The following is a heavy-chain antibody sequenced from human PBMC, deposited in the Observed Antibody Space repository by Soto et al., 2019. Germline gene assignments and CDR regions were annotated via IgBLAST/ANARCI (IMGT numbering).Heavy chain of an antibody. Sequence: LRLSFAASGFTFSTSWMNWVRQAPGKGLEWVAGIKEDGSEKYYVDFVKGRFTISRDNAENSLYLQMNGLRAEDTAVYYCARDRGYSCFDYWGLGTLVTVSS. D-gene: IGHD5-18*01. V-gene: IGHV3-7*01. J-gene: IGHJ4*02. CDR1: GFTFSTSW. CDR2: IKEDGSEK. CDR3: ARDRGYSCFDY.